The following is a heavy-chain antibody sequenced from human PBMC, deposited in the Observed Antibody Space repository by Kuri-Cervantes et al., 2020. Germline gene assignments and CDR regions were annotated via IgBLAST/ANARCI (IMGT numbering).Heavy chain of an antibody. CDR1: GFTFSSYS. V-gene: IGHV3-48*01. J-gene: IGHJ4*02. CDR3: AREYYDILTGYFDY. CDR2: ISSSSSTI. D-gene: IGHD3-9*01. Sequence: GGSLRLSCAASGFTFSSYSMNWVRQAPGKGLEWVSYISSSSSTIYYADSVKGRFTISRDNAKNSLYLQMNSLRAEDTAMYYCAREYYDILTGYFDYWGLGTLVTVSS.